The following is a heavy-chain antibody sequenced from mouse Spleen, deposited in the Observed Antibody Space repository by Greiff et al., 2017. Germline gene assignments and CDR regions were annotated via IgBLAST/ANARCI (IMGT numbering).Heavy chain of an antibody. CDR3: GRELGDY. J-gene: IGHJ2*01. Sequence: VQLQQPGAELVRPGTSVKLSCKASGYTFTSYWMHWVKQRPGQGLEWIGVIDPSDSYTNYNQKFKGKATLTVDTSSSTAYMQLSSLTSEDSAVYYCGRELGDYWGQGTTLTVSS. V-gene: IGHV1-59*01. D-gene: IGHD3-1*01. CDR1: GYTFTSYW. CDR2: IDPSDSYT.